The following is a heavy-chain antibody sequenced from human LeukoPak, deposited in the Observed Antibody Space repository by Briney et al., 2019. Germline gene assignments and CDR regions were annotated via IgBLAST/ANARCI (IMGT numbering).Heavy chain of an antibody. J-gene: IGHJ5*02. CDR2: IYYSGST. CDR3: ARRGIAAAATRDWFDP. V-gene: IGHV4-59*08. D-gene: IGHD6-13*01. Sequence: SETLSLTCTVSGGSISSYYWSWIRQPPGKGLEWIGYIYYSGSTNYNPSLKSRVTISVDTSKSQFSLKLSSVTAADTAVYYCARRGIAAAATRDWFDPWGQGTLVTVSS. CDR1: GGSISSYY.